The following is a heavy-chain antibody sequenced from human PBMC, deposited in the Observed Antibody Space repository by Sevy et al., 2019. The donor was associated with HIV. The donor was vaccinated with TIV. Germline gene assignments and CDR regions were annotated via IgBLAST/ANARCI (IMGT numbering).Heavy chain of an antibody. CDR2: ISYDGSNK. CDR1: GFTFSSYA. J-gene: IGHJ5*02. CDR3: ARDSYYYGSGSYNWFVP. V-gene: IGHV3-30-3*01. D-gene: IGHD3-10*01. Sequence: GGSLRLSCAASGFTFSSYAMHWVRQAPGKGLEWVAVISYDGSNKYYADSVKGRFTISRDNSKNTLYLQMNSLRAEDTAVYYCARDSYYYGSGSYNWFVPWGQGTLVTVSS.